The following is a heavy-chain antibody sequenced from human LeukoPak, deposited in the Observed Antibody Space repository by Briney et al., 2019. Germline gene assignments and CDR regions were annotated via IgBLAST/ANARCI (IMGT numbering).Heavy chain of an antibody. CDR2: IRYDGNNK. D-gene: IGHD1-14*01. J-gene: IGHJ4*02. CDR3: VKDNPLDY. Sequence: GGSLRLSCGAPGFTFSNYAMLWVRQAPGQGLDWVAFIRYDGNNKLYADSMKGRFTISRDNSKNTLYLHINSLRAEDTAVYYCVKDNPLDYWGQGPLVIVSS. V-gene: IGHV3-30*02. CDR1: GFTFSNYA.